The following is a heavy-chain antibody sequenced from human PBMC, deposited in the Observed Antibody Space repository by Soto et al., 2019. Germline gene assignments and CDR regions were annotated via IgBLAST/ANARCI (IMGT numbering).Heavy chain of an antibody. CDR2: IKGKTNGGTT. Sequence: PGGSLRLSCEVSGFTLRNAWMNWVRQAPGKGLEWVGRIKGKTNGGTTDYAVPVKGRFVISRDDSRNTLYLQMNSLKTEDTAVNYCTSDTYVGTPLHYGGQGTLVTV. D-gene: IGHD7-27*01. CDR1: GFTLRNAW. V-gene: IGHV3-15*07. CDR3: TSDTYVGTPLHY. J-gene: IGHJ4*02.